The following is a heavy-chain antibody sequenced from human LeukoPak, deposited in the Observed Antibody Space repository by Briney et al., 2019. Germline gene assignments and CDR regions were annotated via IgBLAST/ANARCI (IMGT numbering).Heavy chain of an antibody. V-gene: IGHV3-7*04. CDR3: TRDALFGSGRTHLDF. Sequence: TGGSLRLSCAASEFTFNRHWMSWVRQAPGKGLEWVANIKHDGSEAHYVDSVKGRFTISRDNAKNSLSLQMNSLNVDDTGVYFCTRDALFGSGRTHLDFWSQGTLVSVSS. J-gene: IGHJ4*02. D-gene: IGHD3-10*01. CDR2: IKHDGSEA. CDR1: EFTFNRHW.